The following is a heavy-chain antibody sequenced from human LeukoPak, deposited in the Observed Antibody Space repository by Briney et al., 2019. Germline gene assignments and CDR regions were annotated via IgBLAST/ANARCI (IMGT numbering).Heavy chain of an antibody. D-gene: IGHD5-24*01. CDR3: ARSSRDGWDFDY. V-gene: IGHV4-59*01. CDR1: GGSISSYY. Sequence: SETLSLTCTVSGGSISSYYWSWLRQPPGKGLEWIGYIYYSGSTNYNPSLKSRVTIPVDTSKNQFSLKLSSVTAADTAVYYCARSSRDGWDFDYWGQGTLVTVSS. J-gene: IGHJ4*02. CDR2: IYYSGST.